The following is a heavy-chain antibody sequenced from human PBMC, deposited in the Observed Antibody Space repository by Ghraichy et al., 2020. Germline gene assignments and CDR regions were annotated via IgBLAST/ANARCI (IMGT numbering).Heavy chain of an antibody. CDR1: GDSIRDNIYY. Sequence: SETLSLTCTISGDSIRDNIYYWGWIRQPPGKGLEWIGLIYYSGSTHYNPSLKSRVTVSVDTSKNQFSLKLTSVTAADTGVYYCERHKLTNYGDSHYYFYGLNVWGQGTTVTVSS. CDR2: IYYSGST. J-gene: IGHJ6*02. V-gene: IGHV4-39*01. CDR3: ERHKLTNYGDSHYYFYGLNV. D-gene: IGHD4-17*01.